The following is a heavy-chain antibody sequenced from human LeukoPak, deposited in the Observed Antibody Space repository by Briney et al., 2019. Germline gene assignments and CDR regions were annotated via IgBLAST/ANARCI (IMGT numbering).Heavy chain of an antibody. D-gene: IGHD3-3*01. J-gene: IGHJ4*02. Sequence: SETLSLTCTVSGGSISSSSYYWGWIRQPPGKGLEWIGSIYYSGSTYYNPSLKSRVTISVDTSKNQFSLKLSSVTAADTAVYYCARSTYYDFWSGYYSDYWGQGTLVTVSS. V-gene: IGHV4-39*07. CDR1: GGSISSSSYY. CDR2: IYYSGST. CDR3: ARSTYYDFWSGYYSDY.